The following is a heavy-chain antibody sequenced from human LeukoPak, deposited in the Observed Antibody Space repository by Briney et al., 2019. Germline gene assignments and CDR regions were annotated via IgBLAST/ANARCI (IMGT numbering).Heavy chain of an antibody. CDR3: AKDGAYYDFWSGYRDGFYGRDV. D-gene: IGHD3-3*01. CDR1: GFTFSSYG. V-gene: IGHV3-30*18. Sequence: PGGSLRLSCAASGFTFSSYGMHWVRQAPGKGLEWVAVISYDGSNKYYADSVKGRFTISRDNSKNTLYLQMNSLRAEDTAVYYCAKDGAYYDFWSGYRDGFYGRDVWGQGTTVTVSS. J-gene: IGHJ6*02. CDR2: ISYDGSNK.